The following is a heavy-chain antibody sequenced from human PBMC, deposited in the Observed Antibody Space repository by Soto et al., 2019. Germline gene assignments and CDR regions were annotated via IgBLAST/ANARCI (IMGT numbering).Heavy chain of an antibody. CDR3: ARDGNDYGDYGDY. D-gene: IGHD4-17*01. CDR2: IWYDGSNK. J-gene: IGHJ4*02. CDR1: GFTFSSYG. Sequence: GGSLRLSCAASGFTFSSYGMHWVRQAPGKGLEWVAVIWYDGSNKYYADSVKGRFTISRDNSKNTLYLQMNSLRAEDTAVYYCARDGNDYGDYGDYWGQGTLVTVSS. V-gene: IGHV3-33*01.